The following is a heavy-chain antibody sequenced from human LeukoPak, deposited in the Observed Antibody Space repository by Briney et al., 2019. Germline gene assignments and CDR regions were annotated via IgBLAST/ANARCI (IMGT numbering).Heavy chain of an antibody. J-gene: IGHJ4*02. D-gene: IGHD4-17*01. V-gene: IGHV4-39*07. CDR1: GGSISSSSYY. Sequence: SETLSLTCTVSGGSISSSSYYWGWIRRSPGKGLEWIGSIYYSGSTNYNPSLKSRVTISVDTSKNQFSLKLSSVTAADTAVYYCARVGDYGDYHFDYWGQGTLVTVSS. CDR3: ARVGDYGDYHFDY. CDR2: IYYSGST.